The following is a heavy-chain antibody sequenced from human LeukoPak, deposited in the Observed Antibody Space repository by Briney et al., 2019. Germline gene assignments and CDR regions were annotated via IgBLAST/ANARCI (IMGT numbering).Heavy chain of an antibody. Sequence: PSETLSLTCAVYGGSFSGDYWRWLRQPPGKGLEWIGEIKHSGSTNYNPSIHSRGTISVDTSTNQVSLKLSSVTAADTAVYYCARGPHTVTTFARTKPFGYWGQGTLVTVSS. D-gene: IGHD4-11*01. CDR1: GGSFSGDY. J-gene: IGHJ4*02. CDR2: IKHSGST. CDR3: ARGPHTVTTFARTKPFGY. V-gene: IGHV4-34*01.